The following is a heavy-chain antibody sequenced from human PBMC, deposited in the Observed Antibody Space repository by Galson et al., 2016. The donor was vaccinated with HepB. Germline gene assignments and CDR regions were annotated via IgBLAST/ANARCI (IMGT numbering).Heavy chain of an antibody. J-gene: IGHJ5*02. CDR2: IYESGTT. D-gene: IGHD2-15*01. V-gene: IGHV4-4*02. CDR1: GGSINKYDW. Sequence: ETLSLTCAVSGGSINKYDWWSWVRQPPGKGLEWIGEIYESGTTNYNVSLRSRVTISVDKSGNQFSLKMNSVTAADTAVYYCARLITRYCSASTCSDHDINWFDPWGQGTLVTVSS. CDR3: ARLITRYCSASTCSDHDINWFDP.